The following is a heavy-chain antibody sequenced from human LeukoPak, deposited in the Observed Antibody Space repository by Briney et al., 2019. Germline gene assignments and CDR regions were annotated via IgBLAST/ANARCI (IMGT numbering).Heavy chain of an antibody. CDR2: INHSGST. Sequence: SEALSLTCAVYGGSFSGYYWSWIRQPPGKGLEWIGEINHSGSTNYNPSLKSRVTISVDTSKNQFSLKLNSVTAADTAVYYCARGCPGGYSSSWYYYFDYWGQGTLVTVSS. D-gene: IGHD6-13*01. J-gene: IGHJ4*02. CDR1: GGSFSGYY. CDR3: ARGCPGGYSSSWYYYFDY. V-gene: IGHV4-34*01.